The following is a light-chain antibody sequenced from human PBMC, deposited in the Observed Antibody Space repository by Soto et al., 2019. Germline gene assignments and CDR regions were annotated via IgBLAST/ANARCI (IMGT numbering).Light chain of an antibody. CDR2: KAS. CDR3: QQYNSYS. CDR1: QSISSW. J-gene: IGKJ4*01. Sequence: DIHMTQSPSTLSASVGDRVTITCRAGQSISSWLAWYQQKPGKAPKLLIYKASSLESGVPSRFSGSGSGTEFTLTISSLQPDDFATYYCQQYNSYSFGGGTKVEIK. V-gene: IGKV1-5*03.